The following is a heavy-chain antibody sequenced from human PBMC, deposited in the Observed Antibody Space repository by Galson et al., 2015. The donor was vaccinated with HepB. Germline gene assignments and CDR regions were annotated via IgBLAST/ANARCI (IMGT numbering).Heavy chain of an antibody. CDR3: ARHKVNTAAREY. V-gene: IGHV3-7*01. J-gene: IGHJ4*02. CDR2: IAEDGSDK. D-gene: IGHD5-18*01. Sequence: SLRLSCAASGFTFSNYWMSWVRQAPGKGLEWVANIAEDGSDKYYADSVKGRFSISRDNGKNSLFLQMNSLRAEDTAVYYCARHKVNTAAREYWGQGTLVTVSS. CDR1: GFTFSNYW.